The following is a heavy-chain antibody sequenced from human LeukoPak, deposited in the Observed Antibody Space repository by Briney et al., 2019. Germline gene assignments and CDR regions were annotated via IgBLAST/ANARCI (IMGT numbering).Heavy chain of an antibody. CDR2: IYYSGIT. V-gene: IGHV4-39*01. Sequence: SETLSLTCTVSGGSISRSSSYYWGWIRQPPGKGLEWIGSIYYSGITYYNPSLKSRVTISVDTSKNQFSLKLSSVTAADTAVYYCARLRSGYHDYWGQGTLVTVSS. D-gene: IGHD3-3*01. CDR1: GGSISRSSSYY. CDR3: ARLRSGYHDY. J-gene: IGHJ4*02.